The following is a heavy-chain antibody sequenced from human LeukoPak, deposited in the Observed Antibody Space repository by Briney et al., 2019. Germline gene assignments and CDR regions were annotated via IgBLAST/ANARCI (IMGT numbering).Heavy chain of an antibody. CDR3: AKAGAVVVVAAKYFDY. CDR2: ISSSGSTI. CDR1: GFTFSDYY. J-gene: IGHJ4*02. D-gene: IGHD2-15*01. V-gene: IGHV3-11*01. Sequence: GGSLRLSCAASGFTFSDYYMSWIRQAPGKGLEWVSYISSSGSTIYYADSVKGRFTISRDNSKNTLYLQMNSLRAEDTAVYYCAKAGAVVVVAAKYFDYWGQGTLVTVSS.